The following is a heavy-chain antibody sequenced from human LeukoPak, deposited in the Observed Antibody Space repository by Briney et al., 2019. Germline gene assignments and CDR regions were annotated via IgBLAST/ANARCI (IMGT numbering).Heavy chain of an antibody. CDR1: GFTFSSYG. CDR3: ARSSYSSSSSV. V-gene: IGHV3-30*03. Sequence: GRSLRLSCAASGFTFSSYGMHWVRQAPGKGLEWVAVISYDGSNKYYADSVKGRFTISRDNSKNTLYLQMNNLRAEDTAVYYCARSSYSSSSSVWGQGTMVTVSS. D-gene: IGHD6-6*01. CDR2: ISYDGSNK. J-gene: IGHJ3*01.